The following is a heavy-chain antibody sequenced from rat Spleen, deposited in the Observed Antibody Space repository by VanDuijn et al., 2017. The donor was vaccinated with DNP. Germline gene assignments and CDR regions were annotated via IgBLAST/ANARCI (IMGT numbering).Heavy chain of an antibody. J-gene: IGHJ2*01. V-gene: IGHV3-1*01. CDR1: GYSITSNY. D-gene: IGHD1-4*01. CDR2: ISYSGST. CDR3: ARQPSGMDY. Sequence: EVQLQESGPGLVKPPQSLSLTCSVTGYSITSNYWGWIRKFPGDKMEWIGHISYSGSTTYNPSLESRISITRDTSKNQFFLHLNSVTTADTATYYCARQPSGMDYWGQGVMVIVSS.